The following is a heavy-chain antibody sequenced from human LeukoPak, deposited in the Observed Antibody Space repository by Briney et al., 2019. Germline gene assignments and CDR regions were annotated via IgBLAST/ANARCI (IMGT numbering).Heavy chain of an antibody. J-gene: IGHJ4*02. D-gene: IGHD2-2*01. CDR2: INSSSRYI. CDR3: AARGEVPADPSSQIDY. V-gene: IGHV3-21*01. Sequence: GGSLRLSCAASGFTFSSYSMNWVRQAPGKGLEWVSSINSSSRYIYYADSVKGRFTISRDNAKNSLYLQMNSLRAEDTAVYYCAARGEVPADPSSQIDYWGQGTLVTVSS. CDR1: GFTFSSYS.